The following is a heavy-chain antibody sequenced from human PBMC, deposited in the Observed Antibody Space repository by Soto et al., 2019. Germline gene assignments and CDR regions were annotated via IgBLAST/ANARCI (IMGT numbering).Heavy chain of an antibody. CDR2: ISSSSSYI. Sequence: GGSLRLSCAASGFPFSSYSMNWVRQAPGKGLEWVSSISSSSSYIYYADSVKGRFTISRDNAKNSLYLQMNSLRAEDTAVYYCARSNSPNFDYWGQGTLVTVSS. CDR3: ARSNSPNFDY. J-gene: IGHJ4*02. D-gene: IGHD5-18*01. V-gene: IGHV3-21*01. CDR1: GFPFSSYS.